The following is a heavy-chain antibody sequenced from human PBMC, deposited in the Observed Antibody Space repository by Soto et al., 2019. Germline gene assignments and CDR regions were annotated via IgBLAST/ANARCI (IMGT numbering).Heavy chain of an antibody. J-gene: IGHJ3*02. CDR2: IYPGDSDT. V-gene: IGHV5-51*01. CDR1: GYSFTSYW. D-gene: IGHD3-16*02. Sequence: PGESLKISCKGSGYSFTSYWIGWVRQMPGKGLEWMGIIYPGDSDTRYSPSFQGQVTISADKPISTAYLQWSSLKASDTAMYYCARQSGPDGLLSQRVVGIRRGAFDIWGQGTMVTVS. CDR3: ARQSGPDGLLSQRVVGIRRGAFDI.